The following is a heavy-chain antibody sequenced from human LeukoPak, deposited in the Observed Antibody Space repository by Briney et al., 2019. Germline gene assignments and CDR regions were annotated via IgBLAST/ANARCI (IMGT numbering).Heavy chain of an antibody. J-gene: IGHJ3*02. V-gene: IGHV1-2*04. CDR2: INPNSGGT. CDR3: ARLGPNDAFDI. CDR1: GYTLTELS. Sequence: APVKVSCKVSGYTLTELSMHWVRLAPGQGLEWMGWINPNSGGTNYAQKFQGWVTMTRDTSISTAYMELSRLRSDDTAVYYCARLGPNDAFDIWGQGTMVTVSS.